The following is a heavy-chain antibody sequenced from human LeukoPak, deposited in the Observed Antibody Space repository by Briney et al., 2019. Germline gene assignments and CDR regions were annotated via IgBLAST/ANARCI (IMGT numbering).Heavy chain of an antibody. J-gene: IGHJ4*02. D-gene: IGHD1-26*01. Sequence: GGSLTLSCPASGFTFSSYSMNWVRQAPGKGLEWVSYISSSSSTIYYADSVKGRFTISRDNAKNSLYLQMSSLRAEDTAVYYCGRGRVGAMYYFDYWGQGTLVTVSS. CDR1: GFTFSSYS. CDR2: ISSSSSTI. V-gene: IGHV3-48*01. CDR3: GRGRVGAMYYFDY.